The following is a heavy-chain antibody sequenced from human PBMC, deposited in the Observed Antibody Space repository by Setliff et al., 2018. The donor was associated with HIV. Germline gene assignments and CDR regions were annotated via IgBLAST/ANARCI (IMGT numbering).Heavy chain of an antibody. Sequence: SETLSLTCTVSGGSISSGGYYWSWTRQHPGKGLEWIGYIYYSGSTYYNPSLKSRVTISVDTSKNQFSLKLSSVTAADTVVYYCARVLEDDILTEYYLDYWGQGTLVTVSS. V-gene: IGHV4-31*03. D-gene: IGHD3-9*01. CDR1: GGSISSGGYY. CDR3: ARVLEDDILTEYYLDY. J-gene: IGHJ4*02. CDR2: IYYSGST.